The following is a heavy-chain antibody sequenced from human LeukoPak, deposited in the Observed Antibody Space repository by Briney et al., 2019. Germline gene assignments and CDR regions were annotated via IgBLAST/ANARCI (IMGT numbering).Heavy chain of an antibody. Sequence: SETLSLTCAVYGGSFSGYYWSWIRQPPGKGLEWIGEINHSGSTNYNPSLKSRVTISVDTSKNQFSLKLSSVTAADTAVYYCARGRYLHTMVRDRNWFDPWGQGTTVTVSS. D-gene: IGHD3-10*01. J-gene: IGHJ3*01. CDR1: GGSFSGYY. CDR3: ARGRYLHTMVRDRNWFDP. CDR2: INHSGST. V-gene: IGHV4-34*01.